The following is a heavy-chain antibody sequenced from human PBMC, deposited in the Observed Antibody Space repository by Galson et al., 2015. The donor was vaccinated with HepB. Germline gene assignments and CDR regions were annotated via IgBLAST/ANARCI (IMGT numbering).Heavy chain of an antibody. CDR1: GFTFSSHS. J-gene: IGHJ6*02. V-gene: IGHV3-48*02. CDR3: ARATTISTHGSYGMDV. Sequence: SLRLSCAASGFTFSSHSMNWVRQAPGKGLEWVSYISSSSSTYYADSVKGRFTISRDNAKNSLYLQMNSLRDEDTAVYYCARATTISTHGSYGMDVWGQGTTVTVSS. CDR2: ISSSSST. D-gene: IGHD4-11*01.